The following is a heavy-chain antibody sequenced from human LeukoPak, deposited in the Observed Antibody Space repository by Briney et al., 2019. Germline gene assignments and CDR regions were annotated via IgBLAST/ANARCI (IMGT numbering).Heavy chain of an antibody. CDR3: ARGRYYYDSSGYYRFDY. CDR2: IYPSGST. CDR1: GASISVYY. D-gene: IGHD3-22*01. Sequence: SETLSLTCTVSGASISVYYWTWIRQPAGKGLEWIGRIYPSGSTNYNPSLKSRVTMSVDTSKNQFSLKLSSVTAADTAVYYCARGRYYYDSSGYYRFDYWGQGTLVTVSS. V-gene: IGHV4-4*07. J-gene: IGHJ4*02.